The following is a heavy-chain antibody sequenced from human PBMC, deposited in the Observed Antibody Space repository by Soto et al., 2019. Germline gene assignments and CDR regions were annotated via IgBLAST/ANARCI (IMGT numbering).Heavy chain of an antibody. CDR1: GYSFAAYW. J-gene: IGHJ3*02. V-gene: IGHV5-51*01. Sequence: GESLKISCKGSGYSFAAYWIGWVCQMPGKGLEWMGIIFPGDSDTRYSPSFQGQVTISADKSISTAYLQWSSLKASDTAMYYCASPASGVAGNDAFDIWGQGTMVTVSS. D-gene: IGHD6-19*01. CDR2: IFPGDSDT. CDR3: ASPASGVAGNDAFDI.